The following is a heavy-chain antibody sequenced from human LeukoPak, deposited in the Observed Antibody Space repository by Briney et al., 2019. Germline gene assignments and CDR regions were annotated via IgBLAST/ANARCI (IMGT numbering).Heavy chain of an antibody. V-gene: IGHV5-51*01. Sequence: GESLKISCKGSGYSFTNYWIVWVRQMPGKGLEWRGIIYPGDSDTRYSPSLQGQVTISADKSISTAYLRWSSLKASDTAMYYCARSLTQGTTTFDIWGQGTMVTVSS. J-gene: IGHJ3*02. CDR1: GYSFTNYW. CDR3: ARSLTQGTTTFDI. CDR2: IYPGDSDT. D-gene: IGHD1-26*01.